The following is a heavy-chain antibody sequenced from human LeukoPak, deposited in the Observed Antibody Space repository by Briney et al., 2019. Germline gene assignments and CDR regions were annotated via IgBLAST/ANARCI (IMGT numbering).Heavy chain of an antibody. J-gene: IGHJ4*02. CDR1: GFTFSSYS. CDR2: ISSSSSNI. D-gene: IGHD3-10*01. V-gene: IGHV3-48*02. Sequence: TGGSLRLSCAASGFTFSSYSMNWVRQAPGKGLEWVSYISSSSSNIYYADSVKGRFTLSRDNAKNSLYLQMNSLRDEDTAVYYCARGEETYYYGSGSYDYWGQGTLVTVSS. CDR3: ARGEETYYYGSGSYDY.